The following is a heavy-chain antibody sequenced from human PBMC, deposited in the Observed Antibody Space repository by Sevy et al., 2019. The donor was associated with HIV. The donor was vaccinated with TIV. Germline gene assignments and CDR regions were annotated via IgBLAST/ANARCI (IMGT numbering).Heavy chain of an antibody. V-gene: IGHV3-30*14. Sequence: GGSLRLSSAASGFIFSSNAMHWVRQAPGKGLEWVSVISYVGSNKEYADSVKGRFTISRDNAKNTLYLQMNSPRPEDTAVYYCVRVPGAVIAAVPYHFDYWGQGTLVTVSA. CDR1: GFIFSSNA. D-gene: IGHD6-13*01. CDR3: VRVPGAVIAAVPYHFDY. CDR2: ISYVGSNK. J-gene: IGHJ4*02.